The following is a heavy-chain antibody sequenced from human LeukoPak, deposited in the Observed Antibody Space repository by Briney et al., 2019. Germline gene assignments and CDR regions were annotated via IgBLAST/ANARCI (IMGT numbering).Heavy chain of an antibody. CDR1: GLTFSINA. D-gene: IGHD3-10*01. J-gene: IGHJ6*02. Sequence: GGSLRLSSAASGLTFSINAMHGLGQAPGKGREGVEVLSYAGINKYYADSVKGRFTISSDNSKNTLYLQVNSLRAEDTAVYYCARERIKDYYYGMDVWGQGTTVTVSS. V-gene: IGHV3-30-3*01. CDR2: LSYAGINK. CDR3: ARERIKDYYYGMDV.